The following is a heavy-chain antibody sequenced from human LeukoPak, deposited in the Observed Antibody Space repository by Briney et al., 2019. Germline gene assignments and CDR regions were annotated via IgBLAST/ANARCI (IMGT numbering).Heavy chain of an antibody. V-gene: IGHV1-2*02. CDR3: ARDPQYSSSPLDY. Sequence: ASVKVSCKASGYTLTGYYLHWVRQAPGQGLEWMGWINPNSGGTKYAQKFQGRVTMTRDTSISTAYMELSRLRSDDTAVYYCARDPQYSSSPLDYWGQGTLVTVSS. CDR1: GYTLTGYY. J-gene: IGHJ4*02. D-gene: IGHD6-6*01. CDR2: INPNSGGT.